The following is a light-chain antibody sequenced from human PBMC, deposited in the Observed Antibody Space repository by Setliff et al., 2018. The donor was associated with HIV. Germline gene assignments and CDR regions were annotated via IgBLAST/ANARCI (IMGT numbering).Light chain of an antibody. CDR3: CSYADTYSYI. CDR1: SSGVGAYNY. Sequence: QSALTQPRSVSGSPGQSVTVPCTGSSSGVGAYNYVSWYQQHPGKAPKLIIYDVSKRPSGVPDRFSGSKSGDTASLTISGLQSKDEADYYCCSYADTYSYIFGSGTKVTVL. CDR2: DVS. V-gene: IGLV2-11*01. J-gene: IGLJ1*01.